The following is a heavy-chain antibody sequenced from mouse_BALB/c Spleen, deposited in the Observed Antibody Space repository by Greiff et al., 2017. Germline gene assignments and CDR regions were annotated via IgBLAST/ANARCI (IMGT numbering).Heavy chain of an antibody. CDR1: GYTFTSYW. CDR3: ARTTIYYGYGGVFAY. D-gene: IGHD2-2*01. J-gene: IGHJ3*01. Sequence: VKLVESGAELAKPGASVKMSCKASGYTFTSYWMHWVKQRPGQGLEWIGYINPSTGYTEYNQKFKDKATLTADKSSSTAYMQLSSLTSEDSAVYYCARTTIYYGYGGVFAYWGQGTLVTVSA. CDR2: INPSTGYT. V-gene: IGHV1-7*01.